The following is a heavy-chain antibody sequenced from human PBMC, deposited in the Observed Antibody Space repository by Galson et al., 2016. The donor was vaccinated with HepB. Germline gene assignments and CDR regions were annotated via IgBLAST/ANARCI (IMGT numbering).Heavy chain of an antibody. V-gene: IGHV1-3*01. Sequence: SVKVSCKVSGYSFSSYPMNWVRQAPGQRPEWMGWIDAGNGNTYYSETFHDRVTITIDTSASTVYMELNSLRSEDTAMYYCASPEGGRLADAFDIWGQGTMVTVSS. CDR1: GYSFSSYP. J-gene: IGHJ3*02. CDR2: IDAGNGNT. CDR3: ASPEGGRLADAFDI. D-gene: IGHD1-14*01.